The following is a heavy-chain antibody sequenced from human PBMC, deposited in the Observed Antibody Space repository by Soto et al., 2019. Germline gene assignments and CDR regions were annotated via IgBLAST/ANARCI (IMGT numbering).Heavy chain of an antibody. CDR2: IHYSGNT. J-gene: IGHJ4*02. CDR3: ATNHDDISGRTPLLFDS. V-gene: IGHV4-31*03. CDR1: GDSIGTGGYY. D-gene: IGHD3-22*01. Sequence: QVQLQESGPGLVKPSQTLSLTCTVSGDSIGTGGYYWDWIRQHPGKGPEWIGYIHYSGNTYYNPSLKSRLTISLDTSKNQFSLHLSSVTAADTAVYSCATNHDDISGRTPLLFDSWGQGTLVTVSS.